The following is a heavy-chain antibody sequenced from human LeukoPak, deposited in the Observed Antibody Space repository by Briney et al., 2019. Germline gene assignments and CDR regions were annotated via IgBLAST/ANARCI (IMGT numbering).Heavy chain of an antibody. CDR1: GGTFSSYT. J-gene: IGHJ4*02. D-gene: IGHD2-15*01. CDR3: ARGPPERVTTVALDY. V-gene: IGHV1-69*02. Sequence: GASVKVSCKASGGTFSSYTISWVRQAPGQGLEWMGRIIPILGIANYAQKFQGRVTITADKSTSTAYMELGSLRSEDTAVYYCARGPPERVTTVALDYWGQGTLVTVSS. CDR2: IIPILGIA.